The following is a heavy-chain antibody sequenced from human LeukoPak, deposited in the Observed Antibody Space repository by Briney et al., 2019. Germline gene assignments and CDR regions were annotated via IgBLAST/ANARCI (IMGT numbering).Heavy chain of an antibody. D-gene: IGHD3-22*01. CDR3: ARQDYYDTGTWYFDL. V-gene: IGHV4-38-2*02. CDR2: IYHSGST. Sequence: SETLSLTCTVSGYSISSGYYWGWIRQPPGKGLEWIGSIYHSGSTYYNPSLKSRVTISVDTSKNQFSLKLSSVTAADTAVYYCARQDYYDTGTWYFDLWGRGTLVTVSS. J-gene: IGHJ2*01. CDR1: GYSISSGYY.